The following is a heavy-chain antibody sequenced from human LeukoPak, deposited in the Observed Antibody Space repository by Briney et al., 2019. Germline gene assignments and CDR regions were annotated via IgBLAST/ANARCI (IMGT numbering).Heavy chain of an antibody. J-gene: IGHJ4*02. D-gene: IGHD3-10*01. CDR3: ARARTSGPSGHPGLFDY. Sequence: GGSLRLSCAASGFTYNYYAMNWVRQAPGKGLEWVSYISSSTSPILISNHTKYYADSVKGRFTISRDNAKNLLYLQMNSLRVEDTAVYYCARARTSGPSGHPGLFDYWGQGTLVTVSS. V-gene: IGHV3-48*04. CDR2: ISSSTSPILISNHTK. CDR1: GFTYNYYA.